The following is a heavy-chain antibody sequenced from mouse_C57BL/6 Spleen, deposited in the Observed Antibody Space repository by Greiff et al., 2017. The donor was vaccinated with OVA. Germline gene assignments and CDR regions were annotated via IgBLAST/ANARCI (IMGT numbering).Heavy chain of an antibody. CDR2: IDPETGGT. D-gene: IGHD2-5*01. V-gene: IGHV1-15*01. Sequence: QVQLQQSGAELVRPGASVTLSCKASGYTFTDYEMHWVKQTPVHGLEWIGAIDPETGGTAYNQKFKGKAILTADKSSSTAYMALRSLTSEDAAVDYCTRERDSNYVGFAYWGQGTLVTVSA. J-gene: IGHJ3*01. CDR3: TRERDSNYVGFAY. CDR1: GYTFTDYE.